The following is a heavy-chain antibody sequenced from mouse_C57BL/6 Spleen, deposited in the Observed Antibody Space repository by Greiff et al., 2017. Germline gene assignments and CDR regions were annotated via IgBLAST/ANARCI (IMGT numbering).Heavy chain of an antibody. D-gene: IGHD3-3*01. V-gene: IGHV1-69*01. CDR1: GSTFTSYW. CDR3: ARGRGRRDFDY. J-gene: IGHJ2*01. CDR2: IDPYDSYT. Sequence: VQLQQSGAELVMPGASVKLSCKASGSTFTSYWMHWVKQRPGQGLEWIGEIDPYDSYTYYNQQFKGKSTLTVDNSSSTAYMQLSSLTSEDSAVYYWARGRGRRDFDYWGQGTTLTVAS.